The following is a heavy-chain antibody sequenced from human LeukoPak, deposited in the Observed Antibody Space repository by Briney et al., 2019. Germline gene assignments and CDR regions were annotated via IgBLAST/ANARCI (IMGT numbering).Heavy chain of an antibody. D-gene: IGHD3-10*01. CDR3: ARDPSSSYGSGRDY. J-gene: IGHJ4*02. V-gene: IGHV3-20*04. CDR1: GFTFDDYG. CDR2: INWKGGST. Sequence: PGGSLRLSCAASGFTFDDYGMSWVRQAPGKGREWVAGINWKGGSTGYADSVKGRFTISRDNAKNSLYLQMNSLRAEDTALYYCARDPSSSYGSGRDYWGQGTLVTVSS.